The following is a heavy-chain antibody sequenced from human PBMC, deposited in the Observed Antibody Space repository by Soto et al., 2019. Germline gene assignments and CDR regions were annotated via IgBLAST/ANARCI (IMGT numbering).Heavy chain of an antibody. D-gene: IGHD6-13*01. V-gene: IGHV4-30-2*01. CDR1: GGSISSGGYS. CDR2: IYHSGST. J-gene: IGHJ4*02. CDR3: ARLVGSNSWYDY. Sequence: SETLSLTCAVSGGSISSGGYSWSWIRQPPGKGLEWIGYIYHSGSTYYNPSLKSRVTISVDTSKNQLSLRLSSVTAADTAVYYCARLVGSNSWYDYRGQGTLVTVSS.